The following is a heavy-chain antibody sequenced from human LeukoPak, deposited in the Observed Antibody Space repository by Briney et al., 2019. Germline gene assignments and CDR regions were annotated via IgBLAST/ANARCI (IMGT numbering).Heavy chain of an antibody. J-gene: IGHJ4*02. CDR3: ARADLAVVPVFDY. V-gene: IGHV3-48*03. D-gene: IGHD6-19*01. CDR1: GFTFSSYE. Sequence: PGGSLRLSCAASGFTFSSYEMIWVRQAPGKGLEWVSYISNSGSTIYYADSVKGRFIISRDNAKYSLYLQMSSLRAGDTAVYYCARADLAVVPVFDYWGQGILVTVSS. CDR2: ISNSGSTI.